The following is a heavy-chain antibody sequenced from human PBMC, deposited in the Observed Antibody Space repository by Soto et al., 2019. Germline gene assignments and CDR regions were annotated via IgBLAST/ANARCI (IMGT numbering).Heavy chain of an antibody. CDR2: IYYSGST. D-gene: IGHD1-26*01. V-gene: IGHV4-39*01. CDR1: GGSISSSSYY. Sequence: SETLSLTCTVSGGSISSSSYYWGWIRQPPGKGLEWIGSIYYSGSTYYNPSLKSRVTISVDTSKNQFSLKLSSVTAADTAVYYCARHILPRSYYPYYFDYWGQGTLVTVSS. J-gene: IGHJ4*02. CDR3: ARHILPRSYYPYYFDY.